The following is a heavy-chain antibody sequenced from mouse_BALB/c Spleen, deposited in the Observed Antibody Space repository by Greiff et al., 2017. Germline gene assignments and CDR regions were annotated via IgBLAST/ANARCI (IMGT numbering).Heavy chain of an antibody. CDR1: GSSLTSYG. V-gene: IGHV2-9*02. CDR2: IWAGGST. J-gene: IGHJ1*01. Sequence: VKLEESGPGLVAPSQRLSITCTVSGSSLTSYGVHWVRQPPGKGLEWLGVIWAGGSTNYTSALMSSLSISKDNSKGQVFLNMNSLLTNDTAMYYCDRVTGTGDWYFDVWGAGTTVTVSS. CDR3: DRVTGTGDWYFDV. D-gene: IGHD4-1*01.